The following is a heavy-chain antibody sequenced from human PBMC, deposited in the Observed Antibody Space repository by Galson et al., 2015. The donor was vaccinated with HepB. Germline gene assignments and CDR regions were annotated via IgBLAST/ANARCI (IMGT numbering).Heavy chain of an antibody. CDR2: ISAYNGNT. D-gene: IGHD3-10*01. J-gene: IGHJ6*02. CDR1: GYTFTSYG. CDR3: ARSPYLLWFGELFGAYGMDV. V-gene: IGHV1-18*01. Sequence: SVKVSCKASGYTFTSYGISWVRQAPGQGLEWMGWISAYNGNTNYAQKLQGRVTMTTDTSTSTAYMELRSLRSDDTAVYYCARSPYLLWFGELFGAYGMDVWGQGTTVTVSS.